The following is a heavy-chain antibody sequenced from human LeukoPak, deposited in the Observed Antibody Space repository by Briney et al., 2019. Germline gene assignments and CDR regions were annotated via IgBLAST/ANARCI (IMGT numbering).Heavy chain of an antibody. D-gene: IGHD1-20*01. Sequence: PSETLSLTCTVSGGSISSYYWSWIRQPPGKGLEWIGYIYYSGSTKYNPSLKSRVTISVDTSKNQFSLRLRSVTTADTAVYYCARDGIGGTPEFDFWGQGTLVTVSS. CDR1: GGSISSYY. J-gene: IGHJ4*02. CDR2: IYYSGST. CDR3: ARDGIGGTPEFDF. V-gene: IGHV4-59*01.